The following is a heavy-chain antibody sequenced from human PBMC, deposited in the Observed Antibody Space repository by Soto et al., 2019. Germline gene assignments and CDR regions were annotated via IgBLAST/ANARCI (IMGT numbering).Heavy chain of an antibody. Sequence: LRLSFAVSGLTFSNYDMHWVRQAPGKGLEWVAGISYDGSKKHHADSVKGRFTISRDNSKNRLSLQMNSLRTEDTAVYYCARDPSLAAYYFDYWGQGTLVTVSS. D-gene: IGHD2-15*01. V-gene: IGHV3-30-3*01. J-gene: IGHJ4*02. CDR2: ISYDGSKK. CDR3: ARDPSLAAYYFDY. CDR1: GLTFSNYD.